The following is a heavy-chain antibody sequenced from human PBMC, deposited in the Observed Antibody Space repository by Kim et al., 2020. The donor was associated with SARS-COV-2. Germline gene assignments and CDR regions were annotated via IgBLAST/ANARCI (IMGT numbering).Heavy chain of an antibody. CDR1: GFSLSADRMC. D-gene: IGHD4-17*01. CDR3: ARTKGPTTLTPFDY. J-gene: IGHJ4*02. CDR2: IYWDDDT. V-gene: IGHV2-70*01. Sequence: SGPTLVNPTQTLTLTCTFSGFSLSADRMCVAWIRQPPGKALEWLALIYWDDDTYYTTSLETRVTISKVTSKDEVVLTMTNMDPVDTATYYCARTKGPTTLTPFDYWGPGTLVTVSS.